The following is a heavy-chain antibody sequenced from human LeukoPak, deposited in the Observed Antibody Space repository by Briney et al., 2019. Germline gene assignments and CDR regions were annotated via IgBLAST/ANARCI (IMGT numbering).Heavy chain of an antibody. Sequence: ASVKVSCKASGYTFTSYGISWVRQAPGQGLEWMGWISAYNGNTNYAQKHQGRVTMTTDTSTSTAYMELRSLRSDDTAVYYCARAPSYDSSGYPIDYCGQGTLVTVSS. CDR1: GYTFTSYG. D-gene: IGHD3-22*01. CDR3: ARAPSYDSSGYPIDY. J-gene: IGHJ4*02. V-gene: IGHV1-18*01. CDR2: ISAYNGNT.